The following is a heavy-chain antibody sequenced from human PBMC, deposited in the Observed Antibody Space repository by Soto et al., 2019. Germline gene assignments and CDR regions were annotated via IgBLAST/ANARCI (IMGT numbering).Heavy chain of an antibody. CDR3: AKHRVHSNPRYFDR. Sequence: EVQVLESGGGLVQPGGSLRLSCAASGFTFSSYAMSWVRQAPEKGLEWVSAITGSDGTTYYADSVKGRFTIARDNSKSTLYLQMNSLRAEDTGVYYCAKHRVHSNPRYFDRWGRGTLVTVSS. CDR1: GFTFSSYA. V-gene: IGHV3-23*01. D-gene: IGHD3-22*01. CDR2: ITGSDGTT. J-gene: IGHJ2*01.